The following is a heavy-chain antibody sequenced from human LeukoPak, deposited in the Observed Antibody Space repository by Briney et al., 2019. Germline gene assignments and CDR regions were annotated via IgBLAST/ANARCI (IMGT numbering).Heavy chain of an antibody. CDR3: ARDYDY. V-gene: IGHV3-33*01. J-gene: IGHJ4*02. CDR2: IRYDGSQK. CDR1: GCTFRSYG. Sequence: GGSLRLSCAASGCTFRSYGMFWVRQAPGKGLEWVGVIRYDGSQKHYADSVKGRFTISRDNSKDNLYLQMSSLRVEDTAVYYCARDYDYWGQGTLVTVSS.